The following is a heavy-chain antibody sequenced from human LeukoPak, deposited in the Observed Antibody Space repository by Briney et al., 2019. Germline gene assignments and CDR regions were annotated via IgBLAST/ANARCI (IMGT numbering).Heavy chain of an antibody. D-gene: IGHD3-22*01. CDR2: IYYSGST. CDR3: AREILYDSTGYYL. V-gene: IGHV4-39*07. CDR1: GGSISSNSYY. Sequence: SVTLSLTCTVSGGSISSNSYYWGWIRQPPGKGLEWIGSIYYSGSTYYNPSLNIRVTISVDTSKNQFSLNLRSVTAADTAVYYCAREILYDSTGYYLWGQGTLVTVSS. J-gene: IGHJ4*02.